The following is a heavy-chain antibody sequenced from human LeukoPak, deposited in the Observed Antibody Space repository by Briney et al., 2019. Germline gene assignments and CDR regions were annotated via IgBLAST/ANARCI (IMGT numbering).Heavy chain of an antibody. CDR3: ARLSTVTTLHAFDI. D-gene: IGHD4-17*01. V-gene: IGHV4-39*01. J-gene: IGHJ3*02. CDR2: IYYSGST. Sequence: PSETLSLTCTVSGGSISSSSYYWGWIRQPPGKGLEWIGSIYYSGSTYYNPSLKSRVTISVDTYKNQFSLKLSSVTAADTAVYYCARLSTVTTLHAFDIWGQGTMVTVSS. CDR1: GGSISSSSYY.